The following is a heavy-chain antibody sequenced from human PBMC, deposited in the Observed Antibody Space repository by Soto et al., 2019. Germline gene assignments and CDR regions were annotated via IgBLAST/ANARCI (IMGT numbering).Heavy chain of an antibody. J-gene: IGHJ4*01. D-gene: IGHD2-2*01. CDR3: ARHLVGSTRGNFDY. Sequence: EVQLVQSGAEAKKPGESLKISCKTSGYSFTSYWIGWVRQMPGKGMEWMGNIYPYDSDTRYSPSFQGQVTISADTSITTAYLQWSGLRASDTAMYFCARHLVGSTRGNFDYWGQGTLVTVSS. V-gene: IGHV5-51*01. CDR2: IYPYDSDT. CDR1: GYSFTSYW.